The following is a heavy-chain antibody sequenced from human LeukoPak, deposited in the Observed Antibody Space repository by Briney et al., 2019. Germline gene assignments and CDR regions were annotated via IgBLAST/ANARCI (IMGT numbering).Heavy chain of an antibody. CDR2: ISASGGTT. V-gene: IGHV3-23*01. Sequence: GGSLRLSCAASGFTFNNYAMSWVRQAPGKGLEWVSAISASGGTTYYADSVKGRFTISRDNSENTLFLQMNSLRAEDTAVYYCASGSIAAAGTPMGDYWGQGTLVTVSS. D-gene: IGHD6-13*01. CDR3: ASGSIAAAGTPMGDY. CDR1: GFTFNNYA. J-gene: IGHJ4*02.